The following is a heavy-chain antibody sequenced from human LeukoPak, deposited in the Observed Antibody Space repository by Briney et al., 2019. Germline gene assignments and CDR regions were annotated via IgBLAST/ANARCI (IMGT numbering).Heavy chain of an antibody. V-gene: IGHV1-69*05. Sequence: SVKVSCKASGGTFSNSAISWVRQAPGQGLEWMGGIIPIFGTANYAQMFQGRVTITTDESTYVAYMELSSLRSEDTAVYYCATRRLPDFWSGREAFDIWGQGTMVTVSS. CDR3: ATRRLPDFWSGREAFDI. D-gene: IGHD3-3*01. CDR2: IIPIFGTA. CDR1: GGTFSNSA. J-gene: IGHJ3*02.